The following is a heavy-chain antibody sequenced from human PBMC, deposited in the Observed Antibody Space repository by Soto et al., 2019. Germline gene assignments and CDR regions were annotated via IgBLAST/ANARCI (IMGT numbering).Heavy chain of an antibody. CDR1: GFTFSSYA. V-gene: IGHV3-30-3*01. J-gene: IGHJ3*02. D-gene: IGHD3-10*01. Sequence: TGGSLRLSCAASGFTFSSYAMHWVRQAPGKGLEWVAVISYDGSNKYYADSVKGRFTISRDNSKNTLYLQMNSLRAEDTAVYYCARDSLAFPVRGNGAFDIWGQGTMVTVSS. CDR2: ISYDGSNK. CDR3: ARDSLAFPVRGNGAFDI.